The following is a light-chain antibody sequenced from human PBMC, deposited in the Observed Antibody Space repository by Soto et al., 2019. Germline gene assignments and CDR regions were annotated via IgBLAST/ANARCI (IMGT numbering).Light chain of an antibody. CDR2: AAS. J-gene: IGKJ4*01. CDR3: QQSYSTLPLT. V-gene: IGKV1-39*01. CDR1: QSISSD. Sequence: DIQMTQSPSSLSASVGDRVTITCRASQSISSDLNWYQQKPGKAPKLLIYAASSLQSGVPSRFSGSGSGTDFTLTISSPQPEDFATYYCQQSYSTLPLTFGGGTKVEIK.